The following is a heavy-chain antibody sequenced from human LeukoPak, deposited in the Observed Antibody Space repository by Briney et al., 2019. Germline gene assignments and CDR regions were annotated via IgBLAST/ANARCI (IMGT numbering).Heavy chain of an antibody. CDR1: GYTFSSHA. J-gene: IGHJ4*02. CDR3: ARGSQHYYDSSGYPY. CDR2: IIPIFGTP. D-gene: IGHD3-22*01. V-gene: IGHV1-69*06. Sequence: ASVKVSCKASGYTFSSHAISWVRQAPGQGLEWMGGIIPIFGTPNYAQKFQGRVTITADKSTSTAYMELSSLRSEDTAVYYCARGSQHYYDSSGYPYWGQGTLVTVSS.